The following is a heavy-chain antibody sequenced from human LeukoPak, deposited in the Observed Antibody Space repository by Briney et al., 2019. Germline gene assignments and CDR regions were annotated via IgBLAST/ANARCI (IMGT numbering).Heavy chain of an antibody. J-gene: IGHJ4*02. Sequence: SGTLSLTCAVSGGSISSSNWWSWVRQPPGKGLEWIGEIYHSGSTNYNPSLKSRVTISVDKSKNQFSLKLSSVTAADTAVYYCARRRFGEFTTFDYWGQGTLVTVSS. CDR1: GGSISSSNW. CDR2: IYHSGST. CDR3: ARRRFGEFTTFDY. V-gene: IGHV4-4*02. D-gene: IGHD3-10*01.